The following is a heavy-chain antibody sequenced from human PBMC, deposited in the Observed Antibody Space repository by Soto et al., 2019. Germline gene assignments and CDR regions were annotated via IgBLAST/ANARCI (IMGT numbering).Heavy chain of an antibody. D-gene: IGHD1-1*01. CDR1: GFTFDDYA. J-gene: IGHJ4*02. CDR2: ISWYSGSI. V-gene: IGHV3-9*01. CDR3: AKDSGNRVYYFDY. Sequence: EVQLVESGGGLVQPGRSLRLSCAASGFTFDDYAMHWVRQAPGKGLEWVSGISWYSGSIGYADSVKGRFTISRDNAKNSLYLQMNSLRAEDTALYYCAKDSGNRVYYFDYWGQGTLVTVSS.